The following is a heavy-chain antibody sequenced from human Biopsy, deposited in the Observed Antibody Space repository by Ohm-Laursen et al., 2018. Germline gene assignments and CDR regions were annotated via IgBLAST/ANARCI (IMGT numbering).Heavy chain of an antibody. D-gene: IGHD2-15*01. J-gene: IGHJ4*03. Sequence: SLRLSCSASGFDFSDYSMSWVRQAPGKGLEWVSSVTTTSSYIYYADSVKGRFTISRGNPKNPLYLQMDSLRAEGTAVYLCARDYPPPGQRFVVVARGFGCRGQGTRV. CDR1: GFDFSDYS. V-gene: IGHV3-21*01. CDR2: VTTTSSYI. CDR3: ARDYPPPGQRFVVVARGFGC.